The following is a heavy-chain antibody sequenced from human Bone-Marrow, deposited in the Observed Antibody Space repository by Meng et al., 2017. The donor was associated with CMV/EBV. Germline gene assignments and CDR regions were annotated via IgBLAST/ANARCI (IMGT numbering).Heavy chain of an antibody. V-gene: IGHV1-46*01. J-gene: IGHJ4*02. Sequence: ASVKVSCKASGYTFTSYDINWVRQATGQGLEWMGIINPSGGSTSYAQKFQGRVTMTRDTSTSTVYMELSSLRSEDTAVYYCARDLKVVVPAAPDYWGQGTLVTVSS. D-gene: IGHD2-2*01. CDR2: INPSGGST. CDR3: ARDLKVVVPAAPDY. CDR1: GYTFTSYD.